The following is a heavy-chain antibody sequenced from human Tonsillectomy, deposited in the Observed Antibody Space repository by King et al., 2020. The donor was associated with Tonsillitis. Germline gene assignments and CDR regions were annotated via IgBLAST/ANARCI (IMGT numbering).Heavy chain of an antibody. CDR1: GGSISSGGYY. V-gene: IGHV4-31*01. CDR2: IYYIGRN. D-gene: IGHD3-22*01. J-gene: IGHJ4*02. Sequence: HVQLQESGPGLVKPSQTLSLTCTVSGGSISSGGYYWSWIRQHPGKGLEWIGYIYYIGRNYYNPSLKSLVTIAVDTSKNQFSLKLSSVTAADTAVYYCARARYYDSSGLYYFDYWGQGTLVTVSS. CDR3: ARARYYDSSGLYYFDY.